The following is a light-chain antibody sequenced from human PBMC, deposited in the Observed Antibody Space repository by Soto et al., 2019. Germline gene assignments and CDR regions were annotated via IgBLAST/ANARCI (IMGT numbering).Light chain of an antibody. Sequence: EIVLTQSPATLSLSPGERATLSCRASQSVSSYLAWYQQKPGQAPRLLIYDASNRATGIPARFSGSGSGTDFTLTISSLEPEDFAVYYRQQRSNWITFGQGPRLEIK. V-gene: IGKV3-11*01. CDR3: QQRSNWIT. CDR1: QSVSSY. CDR2: DAS. J-gene: IGKJ5*01.